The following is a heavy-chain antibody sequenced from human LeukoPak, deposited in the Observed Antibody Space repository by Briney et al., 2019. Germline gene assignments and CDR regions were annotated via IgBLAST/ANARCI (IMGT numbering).Heavy chain of an antibody. CDR2: ISSSSSYI. V-gene: IGHV3-21*01. J-gene: IGHJ4*02. Sequence: SGGSLRLSCAASGFTFSSYSMNSVREAPGKGLEWVSSISSSSSYIYYADSVKGRFTISRDNAKNSLYLQMNSLRAEDTAVYYCARDDSSGYYYQAFDYWGQGTLVTVSS. CDR1: GFTFSSYS. CDR3: ARDDSSGYYYQAFDY. D-gene: IGHD3-22*01.